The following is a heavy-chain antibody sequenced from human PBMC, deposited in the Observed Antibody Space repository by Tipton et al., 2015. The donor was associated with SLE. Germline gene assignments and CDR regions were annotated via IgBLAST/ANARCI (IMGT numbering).Heavy chain of an antibody. V-gene: IGHV3-9*01. D-gene: IGHD6-13*01. J-gene: IGHJ4*02. CDR3: VKDTASSSWYRGYFDY. Sequence: SLRLSCAASGFTFDDYAMHWVRQAPGKGLEWVSTISWNSADIGYAGSVKGRFTISRDNAKNSLYLHMNSLRAEDTAFYYCVKDTASSSWYRGYFDYWGQGTLVSVSS. CDR2: ISWNSADI. CDR1: GFTFDDYA.